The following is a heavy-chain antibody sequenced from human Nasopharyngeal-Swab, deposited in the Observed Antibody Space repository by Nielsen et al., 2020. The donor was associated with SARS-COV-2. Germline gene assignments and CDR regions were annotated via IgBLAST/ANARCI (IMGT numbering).Heavy chain of an antibody. V-gene: IGHV3-7*01. CDR1: GFTFSSYW. Sequence: GGSLRLSCAASGFTFSSYWMSWVRQAPGKGLEWVANIKQDGSEKYYVDSVKGRFTISRDNAKNSLYLQMNSLRAEDTAAYYCARGPAYCGGDCYFDYWGQGTLVTVSS. CDR2: IKQDGSEK. CDR3: ARGPAYCGGDCYFDY. J-gene: IGHJ4*02. D-gene: IGHD2-21*02.